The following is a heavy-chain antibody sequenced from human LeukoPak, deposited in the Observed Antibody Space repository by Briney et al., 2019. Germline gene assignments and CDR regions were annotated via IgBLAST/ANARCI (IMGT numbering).Heavy chain of an antibody. J-gene: IGHJ4*02. CDR1: GGSISSGDYY. D-gene: IGHD1-26*01. CDR2: IYYSGST. Sequence: SETLSLTCTVSGGSISSGDYYWSWIRQPPGKGLEWIGYIYYSGSTYYNPSLKSRVTISVDTSKNQFSLKLSSVTAADTAVYYCARSRYIGSGSDYWGQGTLVTVSS. V-gene: IGHV4-30-4*01. CDR3: ARSRYIGSGSDY.